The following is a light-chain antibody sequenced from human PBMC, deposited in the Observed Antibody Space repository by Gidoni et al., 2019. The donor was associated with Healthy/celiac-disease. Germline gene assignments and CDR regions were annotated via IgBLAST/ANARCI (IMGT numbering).Light chain of an antibody. V-gene: IGLV3-19*01. Sequence: SSEMTQDPAVSAASGQTVMITCQGDSLRSYYASWYQQKPGQAPVLVIYGKNNRPSGIPDRFSGSSSGNTASLTITGAQAEDEADYYCNSRDSSGNHLVFGGGTKLTAL. CDR2: GKN. CDR3: NSRDSSGNHLV. J-gene: IGLJ2*01. CDR1: SLRSYY.